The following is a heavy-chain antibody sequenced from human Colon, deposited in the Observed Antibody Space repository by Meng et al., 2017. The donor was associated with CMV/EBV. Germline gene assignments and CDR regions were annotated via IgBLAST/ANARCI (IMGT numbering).Heavy chain of an antibody. CDR3: ASSVTGRY. V-gene: IGHV3-66*02. D-gene: IGHD3-10*01. CDR1: GFTVSSNY. CDR2: IYSGGST. Sequence: GESLKISCAASGFTVSSNYMGWVRQAPGKGLEWVSVIYSGGSTYYADSVKGRFTISRDNSKNTLYLQMNSLRAEDTAVYYCASSVTGRYWGQGTLVTVSS. J-gene: IGHJ4*02.